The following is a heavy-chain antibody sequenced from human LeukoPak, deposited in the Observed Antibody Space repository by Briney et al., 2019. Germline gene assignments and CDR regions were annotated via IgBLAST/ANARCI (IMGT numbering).Heavy chain of an antibody. Sequence: GGSLRLSCAASGFAVSSNHMNWVRQAPGKGLEWVSVIFNGGSTYYAYSVKGRFTISRDNSKNTLYLQMNSLRAEDTAVYYCATSIVGLTYDEHFQHWGQGTLVTVSS. V-gene: IGHV3-53*01. D-gene: IGHD1-26*01. CDR2: IFNGGST. CDR1: GFAVSSNH. J-gene: IGHJ1*01. CDR3: ATSIVGLTYDEHFQH.